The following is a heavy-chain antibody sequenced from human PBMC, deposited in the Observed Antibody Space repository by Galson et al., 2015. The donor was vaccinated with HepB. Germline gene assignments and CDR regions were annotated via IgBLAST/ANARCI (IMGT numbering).Heavy chain of an antibody. CDR3: ARAFKGRHYLEWVMPDY. Sequence: VKVSCKASGYRFTTYAMNWVRQAPGQGLEWMAWIYGGNGDTRYSQKFQDRLTITRDTSANIVFMELSNLRSEDTAVYYCARAFKGRHYLEWVMPDYWGQGTQVAVSS. D-gene: IGHD3-3*01. J-gene: IGHJ4*02. CDR1: GYRFTTYA. CDR2: IYGGNGDT. V-gene: IGHV1-3*01.